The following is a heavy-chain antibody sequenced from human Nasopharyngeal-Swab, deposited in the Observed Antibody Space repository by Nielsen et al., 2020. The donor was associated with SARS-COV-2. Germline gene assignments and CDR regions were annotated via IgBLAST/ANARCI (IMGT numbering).Heavy chain of an antibody. CDR2: ISYDGSNK. CDR3: ARDPDVDIVATDAFDI. D-gene: IGHD5-12*01. J-gene: IGHJ3*02. Sequence: GESLKISCAASGFTFSSYAMHWVRQAPGKGLERVAVISYDGSNKYYADSVKGRFTISRDNSKNTLYLQMNSLRAEDTAVYYCARDPDVDIVATDAFDIWGQGTMVTVSS. V-gene: IGHV3-30-3*01. CDR1: GFTFSSYA.